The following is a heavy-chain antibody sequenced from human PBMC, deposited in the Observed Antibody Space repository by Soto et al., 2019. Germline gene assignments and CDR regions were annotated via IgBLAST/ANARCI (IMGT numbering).Heavy chain of an antibody. D-gene: IGHD6-13*01. CDR2: IYPSDSHT. J-gene: IGHJ4*02. Sequence: PGKGLELMGIIYPSDSHTRYSPSFQGQVTISADKSISTAYLQWSSLKASDTAMYYCARHSGPYSTQDCWGQGTLVTVSS. CDR3: ARHSGPYSTQDC. V-gene: IGHV5-51*01.